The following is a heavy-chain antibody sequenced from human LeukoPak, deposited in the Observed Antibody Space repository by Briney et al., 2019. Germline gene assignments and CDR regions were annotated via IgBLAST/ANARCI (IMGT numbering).Heavy chain of an antibody. V-gene: IGHV4-39*01. CDR2: IYSSGNS. CDR3: ARRAIWALQIGNWFDP. CDR1: GDSITTNRYW. J-gene: IGHJ5*02. D-gene: IGHD3-16*01. Sequence: SETLSLTWCISGDSITTNRYWSGWIRQSPGKGLEWIGSIYSSGNSYYNPSLKTRATISPDTTKNQYSLRLTSVTAADTAIYYCARRAIWALQIGNWFDPWGQGILVIVSS.